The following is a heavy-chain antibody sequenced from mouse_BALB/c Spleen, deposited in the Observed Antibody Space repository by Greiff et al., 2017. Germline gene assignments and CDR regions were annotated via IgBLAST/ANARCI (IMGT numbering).Heavy chain of an antibody. CDR2: INPSTGYT. CDR1: GYTFTSYW. V-gene: IGHV1-7*01. Sequence: VQLQQSGAELAKPGASVKMSCKASGYTFTSYWMHWVKQRPGQGLEWIGYINPSTGYTEYNQKFKDKATLTADKSSSTAYMQLSSLTSEDSAVYYCASYYYGRSYEFAYWGQGTLVTVSA. D-gene: IGHD1-1*01. CDR3: ASYYYGRSYEFAY. J-gene: IGHJ3*01.